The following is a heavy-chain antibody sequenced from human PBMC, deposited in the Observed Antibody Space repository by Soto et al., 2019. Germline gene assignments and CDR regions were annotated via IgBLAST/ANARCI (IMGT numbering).Heavy chain of an antibody. D-gene: IGHD1-1*01. CDR3: ARRSTGNAFDI. V-gene: IGHV3-48*02. CDR1: GFTFSSSS. J-gene: IGHJ3*02. CDR2: ISDSTSSI. Sequence: EVQLVESGGGLVQPGGSLRLSCAASGFTFSSSSMNWVRQAPGKGLEWISYISDSTSSIYYADSVKGRFTISRDNAMNSVFLQMNSLRDEDTAMDYFARRSTGNAFDIWGQGTMVTVSS.